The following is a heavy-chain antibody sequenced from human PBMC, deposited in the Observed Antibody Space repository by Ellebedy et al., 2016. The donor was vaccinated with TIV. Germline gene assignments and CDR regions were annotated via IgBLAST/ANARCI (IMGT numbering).Heavy chain of an antibody. D-gene: IGHD1-1*01. V-gene: IGHV3-33*01. J-gene: IGHJ5*02. CDR3: ARDFHPTTPNWFDP. CDR2: IWYDGSNK. Sequence: GGSLRLXXAASGFTFSSYGMHWVRQAPGKGLEWVAVIWYDGSNKYYADSVKGRFTISRDNSKNTLYLQMNSLRAEDTAVYYCARDFHPTTPNWFDPWGQGTLVTVSS. CDR1: GFTFSSYG.